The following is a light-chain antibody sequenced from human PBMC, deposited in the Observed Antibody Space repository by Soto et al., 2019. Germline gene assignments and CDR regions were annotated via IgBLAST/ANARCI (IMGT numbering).Light chain of an antibody. CDR3: SSYAGSSNV. J-gene: IGLJ1*01. Sequence: QSVLTQPPSASGSPGQSVAISCTGTSSDVGGYNYVSWYQQHPVKAPKLKIYEVNKRPSGVPDRFSGSKSGNTASLTVSGHQAEDEADYYCSSYAGSSNVFGTGTKVTVL. V-gene: IGLV2-8*01. CDR2: EVN. CDR1: SSDVGGYNY.